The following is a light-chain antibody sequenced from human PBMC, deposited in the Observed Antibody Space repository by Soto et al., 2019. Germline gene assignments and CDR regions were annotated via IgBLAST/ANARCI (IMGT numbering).Light chain of an antibody. V-gene: IGKV3-11*01. CDR2: DAS. Sequence: EIVLTQSPATLSLSPGETATLSCRASQSVSSSLAWYQQKPGQTPRLLIYDASNRATGIPARFSGSGSGTDLTLTVSSLEPEDFAVYYCEQRSSWSLTFGGGTKVESK. J-gene: IGKJ4*01. CDR3: EQRSSWSLT. CDR1: QSVSSS.